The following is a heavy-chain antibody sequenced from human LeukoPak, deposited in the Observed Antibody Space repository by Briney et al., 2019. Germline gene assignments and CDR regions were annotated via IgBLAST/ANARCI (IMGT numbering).Heavy chain of an antibody. CDR3: ATSTGPSGFDY. CDR2: INPSGGST. J-gene: IGHJ4*02. CDR1: GYTFTSYY. Sequence: ASVKVSRKASGYTFTSYYLHWVRQAPGQGLEWMGIINPSGGSTSYAQKFQGRVTMTRDTSTSTVYMELSSLRSEDTAVYYCATSTGPSGFDYWGQGTLVTVSS. D-gene: IGHD2-2*01. V-gene: IGHV1-46*01.